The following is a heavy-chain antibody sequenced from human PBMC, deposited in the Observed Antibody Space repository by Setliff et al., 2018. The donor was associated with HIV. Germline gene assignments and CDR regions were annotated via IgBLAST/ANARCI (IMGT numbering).Heavy chain of an antibody. Sequence: SETLSLTCTVPGGSISSGDYYWTWIRQPPGKGLEWIGSIYYTGSTYYNPSLKSRVTISVDTSKNQFSLKLNSVTTADTAVYYCARSRTSSGYYGVTGYGMDVWGQGTTVTVSS. J-gene: IGHJ6*02. CDR2: IYYTGST. CDR1: GGSISSGDYY. D-gene: IGHD3-22*01. CDR3: ARSRTSSGYYGVTGYGMDV. V-gene: IGHV4-39*07.